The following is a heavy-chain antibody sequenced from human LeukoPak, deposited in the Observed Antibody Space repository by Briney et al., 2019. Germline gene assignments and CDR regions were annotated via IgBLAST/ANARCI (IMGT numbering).Heavy chain of an antibody. Sequence: ASVKVSCKASGGTFSSYAISWVRQAPGQGLEWMGGIIPIFGTANYAQKFQGRVTITTDESTSTAYMELSSLRSEDTAVYYCAKDAGSRWLQSRFDYWGQGTLVTVSS. D-gene: IGHD5-24*01. CDR3: AKDAGSRWLQSRFDY. J-gene: IGHJ4*02. V-gene: IGHV1-69*05. CDR1: GGTFSSYA. CDR2: IIPIFGTA.